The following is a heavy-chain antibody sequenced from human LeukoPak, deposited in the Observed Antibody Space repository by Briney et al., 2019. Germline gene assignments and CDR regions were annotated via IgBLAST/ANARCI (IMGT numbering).Heavy chain of an antibody. Sequence: GASVKVSCKASGYTFTSYYIHWVRQAPGQGLEWMGIINPSGGSTSYAQKFQGRLTMTWDTSTSTVYMELSSLRSEDTAVYYCARGVRQWLVLERWGQGTLVTVSS. D-gene: IGHD6-19*01. CDR1: GYTFTSYY. CDR2: INPSGGST. V-gene: IGHV1-46*01. J-gene: IGHJ4*02. CDR3: ARGVRQWLVLER.